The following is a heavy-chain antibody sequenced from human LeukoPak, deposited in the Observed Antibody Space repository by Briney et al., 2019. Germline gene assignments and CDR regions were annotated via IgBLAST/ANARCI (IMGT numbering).Heavy chain of an antibody. J-gene: IGHJ6*02. CDR2: ISSSGTTI. CDR3: ARGDAQVSGCGLLMTYYYYGMDV. Sequence: PGGSLRLSCAASGFTFSDYYMSWIRQAPGKGLEWVSYISSSGTTIYYADSVKGRFTISRDNAKSSLYLQVNSLRADDTAVYYCARGDAQVSGCGLLMTYYYYGMDVWGQGTTVTVSS. V-gene: IGHV3-11*01. CDR1: GFTFSDYY. D-gene: IGHD3/OR15-3a*01.